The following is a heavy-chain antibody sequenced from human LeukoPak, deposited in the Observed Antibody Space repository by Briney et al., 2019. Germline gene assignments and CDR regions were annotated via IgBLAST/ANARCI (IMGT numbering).Heavy chain of an antibody. CDR3: ARGGSTVFGVVND. CDR1: GYTFTSYG. D-gene: IGHD3-3*01. J-gene: IGHJ4*02. V-gene: IGHV1-2*02. CDR2: IHPNSDGT. Sequence: VASVKVSCKASGYTFTSYGISWVRQAPGQGLEWMGWIHPNSDGTNYAQKFQGRVTMTRDTSINTAYMELSRLRSDDTAIYYCARGGSTVFGVVNDWGQGTLVTVSS.